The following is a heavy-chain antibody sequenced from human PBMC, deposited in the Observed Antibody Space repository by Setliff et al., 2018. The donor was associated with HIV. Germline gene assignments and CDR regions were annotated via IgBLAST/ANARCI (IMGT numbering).Heavy chain of an antibody. CDR1: GGSISNFY. V-gene: IGHV4-4*09. D-gene: IGHD2-2*02. CDR2: IYMTGRT. J-gene: IGHJ4*02. Sequence: SETLSLTCSVSGGSISNFYWSWIRQPPGKGLEWVGHIYMTGRTTYNPSLKRRVTMSVDTSKNQISLKLSSVTAADTAVYYCARQERYCTSADCYRYFNYWGQGTLVTVSS. CDR3: ARQERYCTSADCYRYFNY.